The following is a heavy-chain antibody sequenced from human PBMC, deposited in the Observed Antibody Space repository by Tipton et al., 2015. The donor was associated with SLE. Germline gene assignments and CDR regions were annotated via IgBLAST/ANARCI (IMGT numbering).Heavy chain of an antibody. J-gene: IGHJ5*01. CDR2: IYYSGRT. V-gene: IGHV4-39*07. Sequence: TLSLTCTVSGGSIGSDNDYWGWIRQPPGKGLEWIGSIYYSGRTYYNPSLKSRVTISMDTSRNQFSLRLKSVTAADTAVYYCATGHFDFWGQGRLVTVSS. D-gene: IGHD1-1*01. CDR3: ATGHFDF. CDR1: GGSIGSDNDY.